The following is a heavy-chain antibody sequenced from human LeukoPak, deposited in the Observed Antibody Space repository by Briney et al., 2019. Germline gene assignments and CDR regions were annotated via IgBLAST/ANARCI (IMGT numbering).Heavy chain of an antibody. D-gene: IGHD6-19*01. CDR3: AGSMAVAGLSFDY. Sequence: SETLSLTCTVSGGSISSSSYYWGWIRQPPGKGLEWIGSIYYSGSTYYNPSLKSRVTISVDTSKNQFSLKLSSVTAADTAAYYCAGSMAVAGLSFDYWGQGTLVTVSS. V-gene: IGHV4-39*07. CDR1: GGSISSSSYY. CDR2: IYYSGST. J-gene: IGHJ4*02.